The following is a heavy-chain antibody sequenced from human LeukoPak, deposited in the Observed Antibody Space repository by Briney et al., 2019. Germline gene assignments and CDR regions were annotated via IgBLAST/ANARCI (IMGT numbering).Heavy chain of an antibody. Sequence: SETLSLTCTVSGGSISSGDYYWSWIRQPPGKGLEWIAYMYYSGRTYYNPSHKSRVTISADTSKNQLSLKLSSVTAADTAVYYCARPYYYDSRIDPWGQGILVTVSS. CDR1: GGSISSGDYY. D-gene: IGHD3-22*01. CDR2: MYYSGRT. CDR3: ARPYYYDSRIDP. J-gene: IGHJ5*02. V-gene: IGHV4-30-4*01.